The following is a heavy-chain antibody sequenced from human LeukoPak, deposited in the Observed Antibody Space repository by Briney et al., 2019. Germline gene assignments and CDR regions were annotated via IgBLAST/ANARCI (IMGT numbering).Heavy chain of an antibody. J-gene: IGHJ3*02. CDR2: ISSSSNNI. Sequence: GESLRLSCAASGFTFSSYTMNWVRQAPGKGLEWVSCISSSSNNIYYADSVKGRFTISRDNAKNSLYLQMNSLRAEDTAVYYCARKLYSDNSHDAFDIWGRGTMVIVSS. CDR1: GFTFSSYT. CDR3: ARKLYSDNSHDAFDI. D-gene: IGHD1-26*01. V-gene: IGHV3-21*01.